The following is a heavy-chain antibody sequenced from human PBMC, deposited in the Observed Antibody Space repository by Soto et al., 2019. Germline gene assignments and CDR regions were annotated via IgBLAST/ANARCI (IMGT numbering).Heavy chain of an antibody. D-gene: IGHD3-9*01. Sequence: PGESLKISCKGSGYSFTSYWIGWVRQMPGKGLEWMGIIYPGDSDTRYSPSFQGQVTISADKSISTAYLQWSSLKASDTAMYYCARHEIDYDILTGYSLDYWGQGTLVTVPQ. CDR1: GYSFTSYW. CDR2: IYPGDSDT. CDR3: ARHEIDYDILTGYSLDY. V-gene: IGHV5-51*01. J-gene: IGHJ4*02.